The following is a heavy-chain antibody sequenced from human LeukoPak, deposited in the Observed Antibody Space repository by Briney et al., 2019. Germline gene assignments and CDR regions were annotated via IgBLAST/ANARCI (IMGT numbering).Heavy chain of an antibody. J-gene: IGHJ5*02. Sequence: GASVKVSCKASGYTFTSYDINWVRQATGQGLEWMGWMNPNSGNTGYAQKFQGRVTMTRNTSISTAYMELSSLRSEDTAVYYCARGIRSLRFLEWLLYFDLWGQGTLVTVSS. CDR2: MNPNSGNT. D-gene: IGHD3-3*01. CDR1: GYTFTSYD. V-gene: IGHV1-8*01. CDR3: ARGIRSLRFLEWLLYFDL.